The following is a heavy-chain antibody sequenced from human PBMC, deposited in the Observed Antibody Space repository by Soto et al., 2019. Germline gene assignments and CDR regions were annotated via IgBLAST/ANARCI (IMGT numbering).Heavy chain of an antibody. CDR2: INAGNGNT. Sequence: ASVKVSCKASGYTFTGYAMHWVRQAPGQRLEWMGWINAGNGNTKYSQKFQGRVTITRDTSASTAYMELSSLRSEDTAVYYCARDRCYGPVDYYYYGMDVWGQGTTVTVSS. CDR3: ARDRCYGPVDYYYYGMDV. D-gene: IGHD2-2*01. CDR1: GYTFTGYA. J-gene: IGHJ6*02. V-gene: IGHV1-3*01.